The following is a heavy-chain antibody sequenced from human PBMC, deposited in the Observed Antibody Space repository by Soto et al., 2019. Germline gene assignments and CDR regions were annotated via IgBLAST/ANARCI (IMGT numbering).Heavy chain of an antibody. Sequence: QVQLQQSGPGLVKPSQTLSLTCDISGDSVSTNTATWDWIRQSPSRCLEWLGRTYYRSKWYNDYAVAVKSRITISPYSSNNQVSLQLNSVTPDDTAIYYCVRLIGNSWLDSWGQGTLVTVSS. D-gene: IGHD2-8*01. V-gene: IGHV6-1*01. CDR3: VRLIGNSWLDS. J-gene: IGHJ5*01. CDR1: GDSVSTNTAT. CDR2: TYYRSKWYN.